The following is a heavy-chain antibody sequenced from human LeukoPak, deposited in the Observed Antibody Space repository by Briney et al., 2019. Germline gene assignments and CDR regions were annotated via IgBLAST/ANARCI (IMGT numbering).Heavy chain of an antibody. CDR3: AKTYYDILTGYGGPYYMDV. D-gene: IGHD3-9*01. J-gene: IGHJ6*03. CDR1: GFTLGDYA. CDR2: IYYSGST. V-gene: IGHV4-59*01. Sequence: GSLRLSCTASGFTLGDYAMSWVRQAPGKGLEWIGYIYYSGSTNYNPSLKSRVTISVDTSKNQFSLKLSSVTAADTAVYYCAKTYYDILTGYGGPYYMDVWGKGTTVTVSS.